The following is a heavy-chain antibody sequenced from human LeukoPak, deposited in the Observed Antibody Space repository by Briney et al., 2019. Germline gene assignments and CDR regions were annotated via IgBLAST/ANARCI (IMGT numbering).Heavy chain of an antibody. CDR3: AREWHYYGSGNYYKREYDAFDI. V-gene: IGHV4-34*01. J-gene: IGHJ3*02. CDR1: GGSFSGYY. D-gene: IGHD3-10*01. Sequence: SETLSLTCAVYGGSFSGYYWSWFRQPPGKGLEWIGEINHSGSSNYNPSLKSRVTISVDTSKNQFSLKLSSVTAADTAVYYCAREWHYYGSGNYYKREYDAFDIWGQGTMVTVSS. CDR2: INHSGSS.